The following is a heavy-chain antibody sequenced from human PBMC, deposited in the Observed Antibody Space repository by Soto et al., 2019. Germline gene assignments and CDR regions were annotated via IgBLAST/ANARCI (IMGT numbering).Heavy chain of an antibody. J-gene: IGHJ6*02. V-gene: IGHV1-69*13. CDR3: ARDTRLDFWSGYQTENYYYYYGMDV. CDR2: IIPIFGTA. Sequence: GASVKVSCKASGGTFSSYAISWVLQAPGQGLEWMGGIIPIFGTANYAQKFQGRVTITADESTSTAYMELSSLRSEDTAVYYCARDTRLDFWSGYQTENYYYYYGMDVWGQGTTVTVSS. D-gene: IGHD3-3*01. CDR1: GGTFSSYA.